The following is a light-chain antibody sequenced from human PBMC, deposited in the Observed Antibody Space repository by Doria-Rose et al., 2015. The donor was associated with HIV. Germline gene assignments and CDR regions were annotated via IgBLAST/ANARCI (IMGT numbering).Light chain of an antibody. J-gene: IGKJ1*01. Sequence: AIRMTQSPSSLSASTGDRVTITCRASQDISNYLAWYQQKPGKAPKLLIYAASTLQSGVPSRFSGGGSGTDFTLTISYLQSEDFATYYCQQYYSYPPTFGQGTKVEVK. CDR2: AAS. CDR3: QQYYSYPPT. CDR1: QDISNY. V-gene: IGKV1-8*01.